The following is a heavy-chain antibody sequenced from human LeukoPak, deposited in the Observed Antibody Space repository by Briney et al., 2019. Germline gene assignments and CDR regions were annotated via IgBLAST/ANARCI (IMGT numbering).Heavy chain of an antibody. CDR3: ARGGLGRDYGDWPGGDAFDI. V-gene: IGHV4-31*03. D-gene: IGHD4-17*01. J-gene: IGHJ3*02. CDR1: GGSISSGGYY. Sequence: SETLSLTCTVSGGSISSGGYYWSWIRQHPGKGLEWIGYIYYSGSTYYNPSLKSRVTISVDTSKNQFSLKLSSVTAADTAVYYCARGGLGRDYGDWPGGDAFDIWGQGTMVTVSS. CDR2: IYYSGST.